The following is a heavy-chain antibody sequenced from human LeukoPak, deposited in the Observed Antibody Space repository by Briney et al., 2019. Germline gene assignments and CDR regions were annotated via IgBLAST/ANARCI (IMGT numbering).Heavy chain of an antibody. CDR2: IYPGDFDT. CDR1: GYRFTSYW. D-gene: IGHD3-10*01. V-gene: IGHV5-51*01. Sequence: GESLKISWKGSGYRFTSYWIGWVRQMPGKGLEGMGIIYPGDFDTRSSPSFQGQVTISPDKSISPAYLQWSSLKASDTAMYYCARRGYYGSGYYFDYWGQGTLVTVS. J-gene: IGHJ4*02. CDR3: ARRGYYGSGYYFDY.